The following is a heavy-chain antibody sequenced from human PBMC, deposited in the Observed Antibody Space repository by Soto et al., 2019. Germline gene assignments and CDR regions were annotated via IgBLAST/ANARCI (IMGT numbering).Heavy chain of an antibody. V-gene: IGHV4-61*01. D-gene: IGHD3-3*01. CDR3: AREGAKAPYDFWSGYNWFDP. Sequence: TSETLSLTCTVSGGSVSSGSYYWSWIRQPPGKGLEWIGYIYYSGSTNYNPSLKSRVTISVDTSKNQFSLKLSSVTAADTAVYYCAREGAKAPYDFWSGYNWFDPWGQGTLVTVSS. CDR1: GGSVSSGSYY. CDR2: IYYSGST. J-gene: IGHJ5*02.